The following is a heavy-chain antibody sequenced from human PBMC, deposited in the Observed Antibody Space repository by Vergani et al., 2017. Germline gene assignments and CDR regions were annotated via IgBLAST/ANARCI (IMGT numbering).Heavy chain of an antibody. Sequence: EVHLVESGGGLVQPGGSLRLSCAASGFTFSSHSMNWVRQAPGKGLEWVSSISSSSSYIYYADTVKGRFTISRDNAKNSLYLKMNSLRAEGTAVYYCARDLNLSSGWYLTNSYYYGMDVWGQGTTVTVSS. J-gene: IGHJ6*02. D-gene: IGHD6-19*01. CDR1: GFTFSSHS. CDR3: ARDLNLSSGWYLTNSYYYGMDV. V-gene: IGHV3-21*01. CDR2: ISSSSSYI.